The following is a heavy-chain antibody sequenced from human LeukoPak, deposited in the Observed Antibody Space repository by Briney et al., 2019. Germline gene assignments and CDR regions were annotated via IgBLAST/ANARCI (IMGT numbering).Heavy chain of an antibody. V-gene: IGHV1-46*02. CDR1: GYTFNNHY. J-gene: IGHJ3*02. CDR2: INPSGGST. CDR3: ARRYYDSSELAFDI. Sequence: ASVKVSCKASGYTFNNHYMYWVRQAPGQGLEWMGVINPSGGSTSYAQKFQGRVTITADESTSTAYMELSSLRSEDTAVYYCARRYYDSSELAFDIWGQGTMVTVSS. D-gene: IGHD3-22*01.